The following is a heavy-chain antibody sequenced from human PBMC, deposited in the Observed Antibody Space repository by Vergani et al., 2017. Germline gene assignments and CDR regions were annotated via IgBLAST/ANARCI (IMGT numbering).Heavy chain of an antibody. V-gene: IGHV3-33*06. CDR1: GFTFSSSG. D-gene: IGHD3-10*01. Sequence: QVQLVESGGGVVQPGRSLRLSCAASGFTFSSSGMHWVRQAPGKGLERVAVIWYAGSNKYYADSVKGRFTISSDNSKNTLYLPMNSLSAEDTAVYYCAKGSRVRVVIRYYYYYGMDVWGQGTTVTVSS. J-gene: IGHJ6*02. CDR3: AKGSRVRVVIRYYYYYGMDV. CDR2: IWYAGSNK.